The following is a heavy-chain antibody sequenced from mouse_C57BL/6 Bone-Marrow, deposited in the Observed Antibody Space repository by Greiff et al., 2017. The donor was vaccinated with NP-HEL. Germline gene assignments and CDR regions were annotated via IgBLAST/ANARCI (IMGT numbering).Heavy chain of an antibody. CDR1: GYTFTSYW. CDR2: IYPGNSDT. J-gene: IGHJ3*01. CDR3: TTFSFGVWFAY. V-gene: IGHV1-5*01. Sequence: EVKVEESGTVLARPGASVKMSCKTSGYTFTSYWMHWVKQRPGQGLEWIGAIYPGNSDTSYNQKFKGKAKLTAVTSASTAYMELSSLTNEDSAVYYCTTFSFGVWFAYWGQGTLVTVSA.